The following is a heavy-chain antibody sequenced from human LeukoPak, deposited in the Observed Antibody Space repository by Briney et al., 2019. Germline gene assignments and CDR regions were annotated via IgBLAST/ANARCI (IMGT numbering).Heavy chain of an antibody. J-gene: IGHJ3*02. CDR3: ARFQYYDSSPQGI. D-gene: IGHD3-22*01. V-gene: IGHV4-34*01. CDR2: INHSGST. Sequence: SETLSLTCAVYGGSFSVYYWSCMRHPPRGGVEWSGEINHSGSTNFNPALKSRVTISVDTSKNQFSLKLSSVTAADKAVYYCARFQYYDSSPQGIWGQGTMVTVSS. CDR1: GGSFSVYY.